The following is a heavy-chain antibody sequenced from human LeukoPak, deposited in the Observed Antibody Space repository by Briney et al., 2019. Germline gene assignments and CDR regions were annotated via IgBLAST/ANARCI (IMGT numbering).Heavy chain of an antibody. CDR1: GGSISSYY. CDR3: ARGSYTSGFYYDPWDY. D-gene: IGHD3-22*01. V-gene: IGHV4-59*12. Sequence: SETLSLTCTVSGGSISSYYWSWIRQPPGKGLEWIGYIYYSGRTKYNPSLKSRVTISVDTSKNQFSLNLSSVTAADTAVYYCARGSYTSGFYYDPWDYWGQGTLVTVSS. J-gene: IGHJ4*02. CDR2: IYYSGRT.